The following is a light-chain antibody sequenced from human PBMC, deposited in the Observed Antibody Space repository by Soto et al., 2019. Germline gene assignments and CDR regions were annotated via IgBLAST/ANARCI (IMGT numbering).Light chain of an antibody. CDR2: GNS. CDR1: RSKIGAGYD. CDR3: QSYDSSLSGYVV. V-gene: IGLV1-40*01. J-gene: IGLJ2*01. Sequence: QSLLTQPPPLSWAPRQRGTISCTGGRSKIGAGYDVHWYQQLPGTAPKLLIYGNSNRPSGVPDRFSGSKSGTSASLAITGLQAEDEADYYCQSYDSSLSGYVVFGGGTQLTVL.